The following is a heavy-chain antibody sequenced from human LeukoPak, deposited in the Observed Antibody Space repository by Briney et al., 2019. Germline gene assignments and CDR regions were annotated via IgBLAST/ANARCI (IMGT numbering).Heavy chain of an antibody. Sequence: ASVKVPCKASGYTFTSYGISWVRQAPGQGLEWMGWISAYNGNTNYAQKLQGRVTMTTDTSTSTAYMELRSLRSDDTAVYYCARVPAAIVWSWFDPWGQGTLVTVSS. CDR2: ISAYNGNT. V-gene: IGHV1-18*01. CDR1: GYTFTSYG. D-gene: IGHD2-2*02. CDR3: ARVPAAIVWSWFDP. J-gene: IGHJ5*02.